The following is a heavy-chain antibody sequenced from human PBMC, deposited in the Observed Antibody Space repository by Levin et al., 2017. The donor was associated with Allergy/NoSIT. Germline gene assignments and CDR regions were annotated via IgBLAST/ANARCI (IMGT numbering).Heavy chain of an antibody. CDR3: AKEDFDGGGACFSLDY. CDR2: IDAGGGT. Sequence: PGGSLRLSCAASGFTLSSYAMSWVRQAPGKGLKWVSAIDAGGGTYYADSVKGRFTISRDNSKNTLYLQVSSLRAEDTALYYCAKEDFDGGGACFSLDYWGQGTLVTVSS. D-gene: IGHD2-21*02. CDR1: GFTLSSYA. J-gene: IGHJ4*02. V-gene: IGHV3-23*01.